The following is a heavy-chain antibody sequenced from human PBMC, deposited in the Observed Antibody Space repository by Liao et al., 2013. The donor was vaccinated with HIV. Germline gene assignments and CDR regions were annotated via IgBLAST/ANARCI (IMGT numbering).Heavy chain of an antibody. Sequence: QVQLQQWGAGLLKPSQTLSLTCTVSGGSISSGSYYWSWIRQPAGKGLEWIGHIYTSGSTDYNPSLKSRVSISLDRTKNQFSLKLSSVTAADTAVYYCARDETELGNVWGKGTTVTVSS. J-gene: IGHJ6*04. V-gene: IGHV4-61*02. CDR2: IYTSGST. CDR1: GGSISSGSYY. CDR3: ARDETELGNV. D-gene: IGHD7-27*01.